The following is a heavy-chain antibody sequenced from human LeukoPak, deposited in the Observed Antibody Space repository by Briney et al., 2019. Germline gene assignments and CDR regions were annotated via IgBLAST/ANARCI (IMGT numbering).Heavy chain of an antibody. CDR3: ARAPGQGGARTYYFDC. J-gene: IGHJ4*02. CDR2: INPNSGGT. Sequence: ASVKVSCKASGYTFTDHYMHWVRQAPGQGLEWMGWINPNSGGTIYAQKFQGRVTMARDTSISTAYMELARLTSDDTAVYYCARAPGQGGARTYYFDCWGQGTLVTVSP. CDR1: GYTFTDHY. V-gene: IGHV1-2*02. D-gene: IGHD1-14*01.